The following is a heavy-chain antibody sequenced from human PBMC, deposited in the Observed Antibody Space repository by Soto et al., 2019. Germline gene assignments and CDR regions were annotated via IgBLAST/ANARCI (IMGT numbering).Heavy chain of an antibody. J-gene: IGHJ4*02. CDR1: GYGFSNHW. CDR3: ARRTSTSGWRHYFDY. Sequence: PGESLKISCKGFGYGFSNHWIGWVRQMPGEGLEWMGIIDLSNSGTRYSPSFQGQVAISADKSISTVYLQWSSLKASDTAMYYCARRTSTSGWRHYFDYWGQGTLVTVSS. V-gene: IGHV5-51*01. D-gene: IGHD6-19*01. CDR2: IDLSNSGT.